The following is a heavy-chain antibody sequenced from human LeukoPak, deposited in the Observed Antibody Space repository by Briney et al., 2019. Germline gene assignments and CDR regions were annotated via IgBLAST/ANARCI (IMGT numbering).Heavy chain of an antibody. CDR2: IYYTGSI. D-gene: IGHD3-10*01. J-gene: IGHJ6*02. Sequence: SETLSLTCTFSGASISTAGYYWTWIRQSPGGGLEWIGYIYYTGSIDYNPSLKSRLTMSLDTSKNQFSLKLRSVTAADTAIYYCARDHSCYFGSQTSTLDVWGQGTAVTVSS. CDR1: GASISTAGYY. V-gene: IGHV4-30-4*08. CDR3: ARDHSCYFGSQTSTLDV.